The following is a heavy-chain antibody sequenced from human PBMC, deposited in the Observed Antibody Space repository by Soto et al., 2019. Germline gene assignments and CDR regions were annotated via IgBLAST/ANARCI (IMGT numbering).Heavy chain of an antibody. CDR3: ARDYGDRPEYFKH. V-gene: IGHV1-18*04. CDR1: GYTFTSYG. J-gene: IGHJ1*01. Sequence: QVQLVQSGPDLKRPGASMKVSCKASGYTFTSYGISWVRQAPGQGLEWIAWISPLKGRTQYSQKAQGRLTLSTDTSSNTAYMEMTTLRVDDTAVYYCARDYGDRPEYFKHWGQGTLVTVS. CDR2: ISPLKGRT. D-gene: IGHD4-17*01.